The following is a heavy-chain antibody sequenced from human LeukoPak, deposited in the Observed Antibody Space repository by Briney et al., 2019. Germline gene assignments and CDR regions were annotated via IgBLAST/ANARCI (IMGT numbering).Heavy chain of an antibody. Sequence: ATVKVSCKASGYTFTSYAMNWLRQAPGQGLEWMGWINTNTGNPTYAQGFTGRFVFSLDTSVSTAYLQITSLKAEDTAVYYRARGWGRAIALAGTHYWGQGTLVTVSS. D-gene: IGHD6-19*01. CDR1: GYTFTSYA. V-gene: IGHV7-4-1*02. J-gene: IGHJ4*02. CDR3: ARGWGRAIALAGTHY. CDR2: INTNTGNP.